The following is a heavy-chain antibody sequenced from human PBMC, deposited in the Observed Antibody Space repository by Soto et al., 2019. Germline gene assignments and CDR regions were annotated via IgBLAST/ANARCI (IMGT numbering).Heavy chain of an antibody. CDR2: ISEGGDDT. V-gene: IGHV3-23*01. Sequence: GGSLRLSCSASGLSFTIYAMTWVRQAPGQGLECVSAISEGGDDTSYAGSVKGRFTISRDNSKNTLYLQMNSLRAEDTAEYYCAIMDGSSMRYWGQGTLVTVSS. J-gene: IGHJ4*02. CDR3: AIMDGSSMRY. CDR1: GLSFTIYA. D-gene: IGHD2-8*01.